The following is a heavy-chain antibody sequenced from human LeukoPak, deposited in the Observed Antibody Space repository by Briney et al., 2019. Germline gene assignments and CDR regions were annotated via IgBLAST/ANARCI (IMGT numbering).Heavy chain of an antibody. Sequence: PGGSLRLSCAASEFTFSSYSMSWVRQAPGKGLEWGSYISSTASSIYYADSVKGRFTISRDNAKNSLYLQMNSLRAEDTAVYYCARDVTYHGGDWFDPWGQGTLVTVSS. J-gene: IGHJ5*02. V-gene: IGHV3-48*04. D-gene: IGHD4-23*01. CDR2: ISSTASSI. CDR3: ARDVTYHGGDWFDP. CDR1: EFTFSSYS.